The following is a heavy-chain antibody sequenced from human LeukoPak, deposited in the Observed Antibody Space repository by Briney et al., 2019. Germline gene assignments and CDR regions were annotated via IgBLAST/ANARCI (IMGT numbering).Heavy chain of an antibody. D-gene: IGHD1-20*01. J-gene: IGHJ4*02. CDR2: ISGSGGNT. Sequence: GGSLRLSCAASGFTFSSYAMSWVRQAPGKGLEWVSSISGSGGNTYYADSVKGRFTISRDNSKNTLYMQMNSLRAEDMAVYYCAKLITHFDYWSQGTLVTVSS. V-gene: IGHV3-23*01. CDR3: AKLITHFDY. CDR1: GFTFSSYA.